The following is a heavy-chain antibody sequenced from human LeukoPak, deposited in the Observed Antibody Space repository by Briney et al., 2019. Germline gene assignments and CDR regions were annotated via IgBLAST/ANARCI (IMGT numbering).Heavy chain of an antibody. CDR1: GFTLSSYR. V-gene: IGHV3-21*01. J-gene: IGHJ6*04. CDR3: ARNSGSGSYYGHYGMDV. D-gene: IGHD3-10*01. CDR2: ICRRGSYI. Sequence: GGSLTLFCAACGFTLSSYRMNWVREATGKAVEGVSSICRRGSYIYYAASAKGQFTIFREPAKNSLYLKMTSLRAEDTAVYYCARNSGSGSYYGHYGMDVWGKGTTVTVSS.